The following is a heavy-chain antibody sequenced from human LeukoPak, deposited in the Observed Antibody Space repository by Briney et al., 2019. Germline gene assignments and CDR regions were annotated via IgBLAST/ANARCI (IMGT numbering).Heavy chain of an antibody. CDR2: ISASSDSTI. Sequence: GGSLRLSCAASGFIFSSYSFNWVRQAPGKGLEWVSYISASSDSTIYYADSVKGRFTISRDNAKNSLYLQMNSLRAEDTALYYCARVSGGDGYNYGYYYYYMDVWGKGTTVTVSS. CDR1: GFIFSSYS. D-gene: IGHD5-24*01. CDR3: ARVSGGDGYNYGYYYYYMDV. J-gene: IGHJ6*03. V-gene: IGHV3-48*04.